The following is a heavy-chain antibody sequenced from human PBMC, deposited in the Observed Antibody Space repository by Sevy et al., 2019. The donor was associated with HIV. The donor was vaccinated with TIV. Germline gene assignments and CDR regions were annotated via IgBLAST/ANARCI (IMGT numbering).Heavy chain of an antibody. CDR3: ARHYNCNDGGIYHYSMDV. CDR2: IYPSDSDT. J-gene: IGHJ6*02. CDR1: GYRFSSYW. V-gene: IGHV5-51*01. D-gene: IGHD1-20*01. Sequence: GESLRISCKGSGYRFSSYWIVWVRQMPGKGLEWMGVIYPSDSDTRYSPSFQGQVTISADKSINTAYLQWSSLKPSDTAMYYCARHYNCNDGGIYHYSMDVWGQGTTVTVSS.